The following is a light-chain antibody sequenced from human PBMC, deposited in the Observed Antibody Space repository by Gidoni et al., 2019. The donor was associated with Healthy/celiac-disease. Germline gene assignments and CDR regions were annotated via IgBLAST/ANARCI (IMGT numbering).Light chain of an antibody. V-gene: IGKV3-15*01. CDR2: GAS. J-gene: IGKJ1*01. CDR1: QSVSSN. CDR3: QQYNNWPG. Sequence: EIVMTKSPATLSVSPGERATLSCRASQSVSSNLAWYQQKPGQAPRLLIYGASTRATGIPARFSGSGSGTEFTLTISSLQSEDFAVYYCQQYNNWPGFGQGTKVEIK.